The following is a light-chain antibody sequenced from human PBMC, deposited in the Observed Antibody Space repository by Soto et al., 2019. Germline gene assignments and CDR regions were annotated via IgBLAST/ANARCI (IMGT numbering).Light chain of an antibody. CDR2: KDS. CDR3: QSADSSGNSVV. V-gene: IGLV3-25*03. J-gene: IGLJ2*01. Sequence: SYELTQPPSASVSPGQTARITCSGDALPKQYAYWYQQKPGQAPVLVIYKDSERPSGIPERFSGSSSGTTVTLTISGVQAEDEADYYCQSADSSGNSVVFGGGTKVTVL. CDR1: ALPKQY.